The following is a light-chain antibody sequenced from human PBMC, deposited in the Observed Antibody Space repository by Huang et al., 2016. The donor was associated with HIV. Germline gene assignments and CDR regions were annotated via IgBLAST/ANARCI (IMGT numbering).Light chain of an antibody. CDR3: QQFNNWPPA. CDR2: EAS. V-gene: IGKV3-15*01. Sequence: DTLMTQFPATLSVSPGERATLSCRASQNVMNNLAWYQQKPGQAPMLLVYEASSRSTGVPGRFSASGSGIDFTLTISSLQSEDFAVYYCQQFNNWPPAFGGGTTVEIK. J-gene: IGKJ4*01. CDR1: QNVMNN.